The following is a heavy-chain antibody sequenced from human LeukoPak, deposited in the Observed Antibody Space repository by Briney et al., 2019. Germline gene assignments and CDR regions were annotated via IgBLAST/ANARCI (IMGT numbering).Heavy chain of an antibody. Sequence: GGSLRLSCAASGFTFSSYVMHWVRQAPGKGLEWVALISYDGRNKYFADSVKGRFTISRDNSKNTLYLQMDSLRAEDTAVYYCAKDFRKYYYDSTGYRFDYWGQGTLVTVSS. D-gene: IGHD3-22*01. V-gene: IGHV3-30*18. CDR3: AKDFRKYYYDSTGYRFDY. CDR2: ISYDGRNK. J-gene: IGHJ4*02. CDR1: GFTFSSYV.